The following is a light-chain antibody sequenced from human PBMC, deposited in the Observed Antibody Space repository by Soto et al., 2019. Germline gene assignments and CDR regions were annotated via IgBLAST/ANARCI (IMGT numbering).Light chain of an antibody. V-gene: IGKV3-15*01. CDR2: AAS. CDR3: QQYNNWPPYT. CDR1: QSVRSN. Sequence: EIVMTQSPATLSVSPGERATLSCRASQSVRSNLAWFQQKPGQAPRLLIYAASTRATGIPARFSGSGSGTEFTLNISSLQSEDFAVYYCQQYNNWPPYTFGQGTKLEIK. J-gene: IGKJ2*01.